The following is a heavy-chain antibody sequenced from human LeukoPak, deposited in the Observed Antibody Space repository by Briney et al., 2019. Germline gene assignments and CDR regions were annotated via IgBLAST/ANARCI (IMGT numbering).Heavy chain of an antibody. V-gene: IGHV1-2*06. Sequence: ASVKVSCKASGYTCTGYYMHWVRQAPGQGLEWMGRINPNSGGTNYAQKFQGRVTMTRDTSISTAYMELSRLRSDDTAVYYCARDWEQLVTNWFDPWGQGTLVTVSS. J-gene: IGHJ5*02. CDR2: INPNSGGT. CDR3: ARDWEQLVTNWFDP. CDR1: GYTCTGYY. D-gene: IGHD6-13*01.